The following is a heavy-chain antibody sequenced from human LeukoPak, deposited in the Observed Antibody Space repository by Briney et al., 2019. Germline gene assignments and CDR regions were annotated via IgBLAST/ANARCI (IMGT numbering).Heavy chain of an antibody. D-gene: IGHD1-26*01. J-gene: IGHJ4*02. CDR2: ISGSGGST. CDR3: AKVGNSGNYAFDY. CDR1: GFTFSSYA. Sequence: PGGSLRLSCAASGFTFSSYAMSWVRQAPGKGLEWVSTISGSGGSTYYADSVKGRFTISRDSSKNTLYLQMNSLRAEDTAVYYCAKVGNSGNYAFDYWGQGTLVTVSS. V-gene: IGHV3-23*01.